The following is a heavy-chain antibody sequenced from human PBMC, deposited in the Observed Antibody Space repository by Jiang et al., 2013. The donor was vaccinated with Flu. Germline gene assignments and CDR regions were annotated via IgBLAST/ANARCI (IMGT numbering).Heavy chain of an antibody. J-gene: IGHJ4*02. Sequence: AEVKKPGASVKVSCKASGYTFTGYYMHWVRQAPGQGLEWMGWINPNSGGTNYAQKFQGRVTMTRDTSISTAYMELSRLRSDDTAVYYCARSLVVLWFGELLRGIDYWGQGTLVTVSS. CDR2: INPNSGGT. CDR3: ARSLVVLWFGELLRGIDY. V-gene: IGHV1-2*02. D-gene: IGHD3-10*01. CDR1: GYTFTGYY.